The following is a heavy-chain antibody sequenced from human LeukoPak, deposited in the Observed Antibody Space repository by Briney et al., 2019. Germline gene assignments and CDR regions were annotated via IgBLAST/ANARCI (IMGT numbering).Heavy chain of an antibody. CDR1: GYTFTGYY. CDR3: ARYCDVARCLPFDY. D-gene: IGHD3-16*01. J-gene: IGHJ4*02. V-gene: IGHV1-2*02. Sequence: ASVKVSCKASGYTFTGYYLHWVRQAPGQGLEWMGWINPNSGGTNYAQKFQGRVTMTRDTSISTAYMELSSLRSDDTAVYYCARYCDVARCLPFDYWGQGPPVSVSS. CDR2: INPNSGGT.